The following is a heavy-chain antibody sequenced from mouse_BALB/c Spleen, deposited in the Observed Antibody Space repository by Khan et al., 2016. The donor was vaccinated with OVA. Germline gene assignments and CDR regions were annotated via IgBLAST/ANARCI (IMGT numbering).Heavy chain of an antibody. J-gene: IGHJ2*01. Sequence: EVQLQESGPGLVKPSQSLSLTCTVTGYSITSGYAWNWIRQFPGNKLEWMGYISYSGGTSYNPSLKSRISITRDPSKNQFFLQLNSVTTEDTATDYCARGNYYGYYFDYWGQGSTLTVSS. CDR2: ISYSGGT. D-gene: IGHD1-1*01. CDR1: GYSITSGYA. V-gene: IGHV3-2*02. CDR3: ARGNYYGYYFDY.